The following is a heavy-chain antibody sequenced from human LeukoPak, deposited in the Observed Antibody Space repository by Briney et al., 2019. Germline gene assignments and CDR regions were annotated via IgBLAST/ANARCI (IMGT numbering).Heavy chain of an antibody. J-gene: IGHJ3*02. V-gene: IGHV3-21*06. CDR2: ISRSSTFM. D-gene: IGHD3-22*01. CDR3: ARDRDLGSGYSDAFDI. Sequence: GGSLRLSCAASAFTFSTYNMIWVRQAPGKGLEWVSSISRSSTFMFYADSVKGRLTISRDNAKNSLYLQMNSLRVEDTAVYYCARDRDLGSGYSDAFDIWGQGTMVTVSS. CDR1: AFTFSTYN.